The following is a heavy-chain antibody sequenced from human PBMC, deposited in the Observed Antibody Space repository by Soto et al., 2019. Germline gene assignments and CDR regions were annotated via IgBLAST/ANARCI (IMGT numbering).Heavy chain of an antibody. V-gene: IGHV1-69*13. D-gene: IGHD6-13*01. CDR2: IIPIFGTA. J-gene: IGHJ5*02. Sequence: GASVKVSCKASGGTFSSYAISWVRQAPGQGLEWMGGIIPIFGTANYAQKFQGRVTITADESTSTAYMELSSLRSEDTAVYYCASVNHRIAAAGRWFDPWGQGTLVTVSS. CDR1: GGTFSSYA. CDR3: ASVNHRIAAAGRWFDP.